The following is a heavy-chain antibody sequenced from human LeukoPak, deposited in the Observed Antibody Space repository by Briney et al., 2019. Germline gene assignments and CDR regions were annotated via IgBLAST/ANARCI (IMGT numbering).Heavy chain of an antibody. V-gene: IGHV4-31*03. Sequence: SETLSLTCTVSGGSISSGGYYWSWIRQHPGKGLEWIGYIYYSGSTYYNPSLKSRVTISVDTSKNQSSLKLSSVTAADTAVYYCARVSSSRSKVDYWGQGTLVTVSS. D-gene: IGHD6-13*01. J-gene: IGHJ4*02. CDR1: GGSISSGGYY. CDR3: ARVSSSRSKVDY. CDR2: IYYSGST.